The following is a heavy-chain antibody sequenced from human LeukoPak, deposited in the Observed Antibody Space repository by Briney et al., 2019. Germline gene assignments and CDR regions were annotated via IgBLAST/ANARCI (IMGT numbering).Heavy chain of an antibody. V-gene: IGHV1-69*13. J-gene: IGHJ6*03. CDR2: IIPIFGTA. D-gene: IGHD1-7*01. CDR1: GGTFSSYA. CDR3: ARGITGTLYYYYYYMDV. Sequence: EASVKVSCKASGGTFSSYAISWVRQAPGQGLEWMGGIIPIFGTANYAQKFQGRVTITADESTSTAYMEPSSLRSEDTAVYYCARGITGTLYYYYYYMDVWGKGTTVTVSS.